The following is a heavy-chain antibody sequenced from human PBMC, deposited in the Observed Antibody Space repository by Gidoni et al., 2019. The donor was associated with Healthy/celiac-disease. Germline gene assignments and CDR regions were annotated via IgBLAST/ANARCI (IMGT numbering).Heavy chain of an antibody. V-gene: IGHV4-59*01. Sequence: QVQLPESGPGLVKPSATLSLTCPVPGGSISSYYWSWIREPPGNGLEWIGYIYYSGSTNYNPPLKSRVNISVDTSKNQFSLKLSSVTAADTAVYYGARDRISDGYNFFDAFDIWGQGTMVTVSS. CDR3: ARDRISDGYNFFDAFDI. CDR1: GGSISSYY. D-gene: IGHD5-12*01. CDR2: IYYSGST. J-gene: IGHJ3*02.